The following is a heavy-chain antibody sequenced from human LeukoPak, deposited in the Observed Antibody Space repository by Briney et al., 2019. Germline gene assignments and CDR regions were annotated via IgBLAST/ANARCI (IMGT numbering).Heavy chain of an antibody. J-gene: IGHJ4*02. CDR3: ASERFGESGGY. CDR1: GGSFSGYY. D-gene: IGHD3-10*01. Sequence: KTSETLSLTCAVYGGSFSGYYWSWIRQPPGKGLEWIGEIYHSGSTNYNPSLKSRVTISVDKSKNQFSLKLSSVTAADTAVYYCASERFGESGGYWGQGTLVTVSS. V-gene: IGHV4-34*01. CDR2: IYHSGST.